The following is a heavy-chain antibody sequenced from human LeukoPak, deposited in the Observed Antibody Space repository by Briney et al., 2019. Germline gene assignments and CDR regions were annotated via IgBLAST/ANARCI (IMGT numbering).Heavy chain of an antibody. J-gene: IGHJ4*02. D-gene: IGHD3-9*01. Sequence: GGSPRLSCAASGFTFSSYAMHWVRQAPGKGLEWVAVISYDGSNKYYADSVKGRFTISRDNSKNTLYLQMNSLRAEDTAVYYCARPLNYDILTGYLDYWGQGTLVTVSS. CDR3: ARPLNYDILTGYLDY. CDR1: GFTFSSYA. V-gene: IGHV3-30*04. CDR2: ISYDGSNK.